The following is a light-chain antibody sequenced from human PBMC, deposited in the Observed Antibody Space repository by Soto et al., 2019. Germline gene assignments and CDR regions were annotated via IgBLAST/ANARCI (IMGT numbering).Light chain of an antibody. CDR2: YDS. J-gene: IGLJ1*01. V-gene: IGLV3-21*04. Sequence: SYELTQPPSVSVAPGKTARLTCGGNNIGSKSVHWYQQKPGQAPVLVIYYDSDRPSGIPERVSGSNSGNTATLTISRVEAGDEADYYCQVWDSSSDHYVFGTGTKLTVL. CDR1: NIGSKS. CDR3: QVWDSSSDHYV.